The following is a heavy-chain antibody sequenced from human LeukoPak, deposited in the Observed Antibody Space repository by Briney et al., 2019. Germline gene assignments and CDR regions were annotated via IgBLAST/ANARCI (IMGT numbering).Heavy chain of an antibody. J-gene: IGHJ6*02. CDR2: ISYDGSNK. CDR1: GFTFSSYA. Sequence: AGGSLRLSCAASGFTFSSYAMHWVRQAPGKGLEWVAVISYDGSNKYYADSVKGRFTISRDNSKNTLYLQMNSLRAEDTAVYYCAKEVIRMEWRSRMDVWGQGTTVTVSS. D-gene: IGHD3-16*01. CDR3: AKEVIRMEWRSRMDV. V-gene: IGHV3-30-3*01.